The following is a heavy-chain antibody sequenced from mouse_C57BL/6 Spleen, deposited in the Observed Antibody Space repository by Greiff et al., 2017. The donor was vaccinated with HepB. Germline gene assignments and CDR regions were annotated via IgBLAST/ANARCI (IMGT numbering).Heavy chain of an antibody. CDR2: ISYDGSN. CDR1: GYSITSGYY. V-gene: IGHV3-6*01. D-gene: IGHD3-2*02. Sequence: EVKLQESGPGLVKPSQSLSLTCSVTGYSITSGYYWNWIRQFPGNKLEWMGYISYDGSNNYNPSLKNRISITRDTSKNQFFLKLNSVTTEDTATYYCARSQLRLDYWGQGTTLTVSS. J-gene: IGHJ2*01. CDR3: ARSQLRLDY.